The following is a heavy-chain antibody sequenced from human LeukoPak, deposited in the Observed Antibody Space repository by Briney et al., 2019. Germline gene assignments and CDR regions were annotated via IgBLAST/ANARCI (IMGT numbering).Heavy chain of an antibody. CDR2: IWFDGIRK. J-gene: IGHJ4*02. V-gene: IGHV3-33*06. Sequence: GGSLRLSCAASGFTFSNYGMHWVRQVPGKGLEWVTAIWFDGIRKYYADSVKGRLTISRDNSKTTLFLQMNSLRAEDTAIYYCAKDLGGEGGSGFPGQWGQGTLVTVSS. CDR3: AKDLGGEGGSGFPGQ. D-gene: IGHD3-10*01. CDR1: GFTFSNYG.